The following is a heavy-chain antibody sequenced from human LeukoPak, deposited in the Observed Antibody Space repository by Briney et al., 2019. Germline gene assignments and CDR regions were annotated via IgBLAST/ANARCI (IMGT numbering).Heavy chain of an antibody. V-gene: IGHV4-34*01. CDR1: GGSFSGYC. CDR3: ARGGPRYCSGGSCYFGY. D-gene: IGHD2-15*01. Sequence: SETLSLTCAAYGGSFSGYCWSWIRQPPGKGLEWIGEINHSGSTNYNPSLKSRVTISVDTSKNQFSLKLSSVTAADTAVYYCARGGPRYCSGGSCYFGYWGQGTLVTVSS. J-gene: IGHJ4*02. CDR2: INHSGST.